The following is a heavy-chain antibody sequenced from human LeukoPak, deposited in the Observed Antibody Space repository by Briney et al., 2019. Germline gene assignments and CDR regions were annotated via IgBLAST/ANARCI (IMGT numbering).Heavy chain of an antibody. CDR3: ARDRYYYDSSGYPLDY. CDR1: GYTFTGYY. D-gene: IGHD3-22*01. CDR2: INPNSGGT. V-gene: IGHV1-2*02. J-gene: IGHJ4*02. Sequence: GASVKVSCKASGYTFTGYYMHWVRQAPRQGLEWMGWINPNSGGTNYAEKFQGRVTMTRDTSISTAYMELSRLRSDDTAVYYCARDRYYYDSSGYPLDYWGQGTLVTVSS.